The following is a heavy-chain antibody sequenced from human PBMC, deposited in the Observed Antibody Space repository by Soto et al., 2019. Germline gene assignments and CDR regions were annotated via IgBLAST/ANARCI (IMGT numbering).Heavy chain of an antibody. Sequence: QVQLVESGGGVVQPGRSLRLSCAASGFTFSSYAMHWVRQAPGKGLEWVAVISYDGSNKYYADSVKGRFTISRDNSKNSLDMQMNSLRAEDTAVYYCAREGSIAVAGYYYYGVDVWGQGTTVTASS. CDR2: ISYDGSNK. J-gene: IGHJ6*02. V-gene: IGHV3-30-3*01. CDR3: AREGSIAVAGYYYYGVDV. D-gene: IGHD6-19*01. CDR1: GFTFSSYA.